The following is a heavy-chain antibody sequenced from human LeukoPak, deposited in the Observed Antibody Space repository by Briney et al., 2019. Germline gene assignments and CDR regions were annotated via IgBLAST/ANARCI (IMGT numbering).Heavy chain of an antibody. CDR1: GFTFSSYS. CDR3: AKSPQYSSSWYYFDY. Sequence: GGSLRLSCAASGFTFSSYSMNWVRQAPGKGLEWVSSISSSGSYIYYADSVKGRFTISRDNAKNSLYLQMNSLRAEDTAVYYCAKSPQYSSSWYYFDYWGQGTLVTVSS. D-gene: IGHD6-13*01. J-gene: IGHJ4*02. CDR2: ISSSGSYI. V-gene: IGHV3-21*04.